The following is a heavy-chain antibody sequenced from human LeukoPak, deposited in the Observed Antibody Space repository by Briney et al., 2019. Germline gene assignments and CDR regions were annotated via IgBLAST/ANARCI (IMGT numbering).Heavy chain of an antibody. J-gene: IGHJ5*02. CDR3: ARSGITMVRGGRLNWFDP. CDR2: IYYGGST. D-gene: IGHD3-10*01. Sequence: SETLSLNCTVSGGSISSYYWSCLRQPPGKDLEWCGYIYYGGSTNYNPSLKSRVTISVDTSKNQFSLKLSSVTAADTAVYYCARSGITMVRGGRLNWFDPWGQGTLVTVSS. V-gene: IGHV4-59*01. CDR1: GGSISSYY.